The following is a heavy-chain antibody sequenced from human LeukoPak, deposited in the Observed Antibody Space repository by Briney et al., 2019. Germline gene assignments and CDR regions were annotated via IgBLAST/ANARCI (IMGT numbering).Heavy chain of an antibody. CDR1: GYTFTGYY. CDR2: INPNSCGT. CDR3: ARGGKRGYSYGY. V-gene: IGHV1-2*02. J-gene: IGHJ4*02. Sequence: ASVKVSCKASGYTFTGYYMHWVRQAPGQGLEWMGWINPNSCGTNYAQKFQGRVTMTRNTSISTAYMELSRLRSDDTAVYYCARGGKRGYSYGYWGQGTLVTVSS. D-gene: IGHD5-18*01.